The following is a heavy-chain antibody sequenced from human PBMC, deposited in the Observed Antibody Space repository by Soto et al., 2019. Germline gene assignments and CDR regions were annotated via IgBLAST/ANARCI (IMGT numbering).Heavy chain of an antibody. D-gene: IGHD3-16*01. Sequence: QVQLVRSGAEMRKPGSSLRVSCKASGGTFSDYAFSWVRQAPGQGLEWMGGIVPRFGSPNYAQKFGGRVTITADTSTSTVYMELSGLRFDDTAVYFCARDRIQLRLGKYSFNGMDVWGQGTTITVSS. V-gene: IGHV1-69*06. CDR1: GGTFSDYA. CDR2: IVPRFGSP. CDR3: ARDRIQLRLGKYSFNGMDV. J-gene: IGHJ6*02.